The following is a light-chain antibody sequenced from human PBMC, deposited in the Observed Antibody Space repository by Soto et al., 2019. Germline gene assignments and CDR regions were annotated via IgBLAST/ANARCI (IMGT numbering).Light chain of an antibody. CDR1: SSDVGSYNL. CDR2: EGS. V-gene: IGLV2-23*01. J-gene: IGLJ2*01. Sequence: QSALTQPASVSGSPGQSITISCTGTSSDVGSYNLVSWYQQHPCKAPELMIYEGSKRPSGVSNRFSGSKSGNTASLTISGLQAEDEADYYCCSYAGSSSHVVFGGGTQLTVL. CDR3: CSYAGSSSHVV.